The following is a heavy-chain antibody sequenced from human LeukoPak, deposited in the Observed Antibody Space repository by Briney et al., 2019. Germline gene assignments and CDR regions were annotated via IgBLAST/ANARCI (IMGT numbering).Heavy chain of an antibody. J-gene: IGHJ4*02. CDR1: GGSISSSSYY. V-gene: IGHV4-39*01. Sequence: SETLSLTCTVSGGSISSSSYYWGWIRQPPGKGLEWIGSIYYSGSTYYNPSLKSRVTISVDTSKNQFSLKLSSVTAADTAVYYCARQGTGNYYDSSALVWGWGQGTLVTVSS. CDR2: IYYSGST. CDR3: ARQGTGNYYDSSALVWG. D-gene: IGHD3-22*01.